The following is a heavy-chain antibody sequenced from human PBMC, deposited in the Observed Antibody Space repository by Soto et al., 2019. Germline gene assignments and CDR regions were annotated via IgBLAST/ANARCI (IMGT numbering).Heavy chain of an antibody. D-gene: IGHD6-19*01. CDR3: ARRGSGFDY. V-gene: IGHV3-49*03. CDR2: IRSKASGETT. CDR1: GFTFGDFA. Sequence: EVQLVESGGGLVQPGRSLRLSCTASGFTFGDFALSWFRQAPGKGLEWVGYIRSKASGETTAYAASVKGRFTISRDDSKSIAYLQMNSLKTEDTAFYYCARRGSGFDYWGQGTLVTVSS. J-gene: IGHJ4*02.